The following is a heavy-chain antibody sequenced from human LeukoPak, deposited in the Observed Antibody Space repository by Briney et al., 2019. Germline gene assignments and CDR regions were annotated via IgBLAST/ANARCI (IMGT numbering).Heavy chain of an antibody. Sequence: PSETLSLTCAVSGGSISSSNWWSWVRQPPGKGLEWIGYMYYSGSPNYNPSLKSRVTISVDTSKNQFSLKLSSVTAADTAVYYCVRDRARFDPWGQGTLVTVSS. CDR2: MYYSGSP. CDR3: VRDRARFDP. J-gene: IGHJ5*02. V-gene: IGHV4-4*02. CDR1: GGSISSSNW. D-gene: IGHD3-10*01.